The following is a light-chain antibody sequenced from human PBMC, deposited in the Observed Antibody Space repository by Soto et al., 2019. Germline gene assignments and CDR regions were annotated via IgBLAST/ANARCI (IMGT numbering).Light chain of an antibody. Sequence: QSALTQPPSASGSPGQSLTISCTGNSSDVGGYNYVSWYQQYPGRAPKLMIYEVTKRPSGVPDRFSGSKSGNTASLTVSGLQAEDEAEYYCSSYAASNNFYFVFGGGTKVTVL. J-gene: IGLJ3*02. CDR3: SSYAASNNFYFV. CDR1: SSDVGGYNY. CDR2: EVT. V-gene: IGLV2-8*01.